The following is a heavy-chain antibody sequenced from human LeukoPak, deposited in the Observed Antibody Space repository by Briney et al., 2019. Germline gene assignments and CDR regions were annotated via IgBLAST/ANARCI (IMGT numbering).Heavy chain of an antibody. J-gene: IGHJ4*02. CDR3: ARDRGPYDSSGYPSFDY. CDR1: VYTFTIYG. V-gene: IGHV1-18*01. Sequence: GASVAVSFTPSVYTFTIYGISWVRQAPGQGLEGMGWISAYNGNTNYAQKLQGRVTMTTDTSTSTAYMELRSLRSDDTAVYYCARDRGPYDSSGYPSFDYWGQGTLVTVSS. D-gene: IGHD3-22*01. CDR2: ISAYNGNT.